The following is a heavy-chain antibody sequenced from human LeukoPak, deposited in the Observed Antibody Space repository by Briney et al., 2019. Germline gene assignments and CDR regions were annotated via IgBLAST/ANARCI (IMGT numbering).Heavy chain of an antibody. J-gene: IGHJ3*02. CDR3: ARGRDGYNLPEAFDI. CDR2: ISAYNGNT. D-gene: IGHD5-24*01. Sequence: EASVKVSCKASGYTFTSYGISWVRQAPGQGLEWMGWISAYNGNTNYAQKLQGRVTMTTDTSTSTAYMELRSLRSDDTAVYYCARGRDGYNLPEAFDIWGQGTMVTVSS. CDR1: GYTFTSYG. V-gene: IGHV1-18*01.